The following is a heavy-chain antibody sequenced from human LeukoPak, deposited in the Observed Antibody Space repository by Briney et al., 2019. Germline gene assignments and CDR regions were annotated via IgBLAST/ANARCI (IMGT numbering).Heavy chain of an antibody. CDR3: ARDFWGAYRVDYFDY. Sequence: GGSLRLSCAASGFTFNKYWLTWVRQAPGKGLEWVANINQDDSQIYYLESVEGRFTITRDNARNSLHLQMNSLRAEGTAVYYCARDFWGAYRVDYFDYWGQGTLVTVSS. D-gene: IGHD3-3*01. V-gene: IGHV3-7*01. CDR1: GFTFNKYW. CDR2: INQDDSQI. J-gene: IGHJ4*02.